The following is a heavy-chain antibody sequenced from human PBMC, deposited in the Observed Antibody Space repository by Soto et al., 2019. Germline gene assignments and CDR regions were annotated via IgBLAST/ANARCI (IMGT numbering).Heavy chain of an antibody. Sequence: PWGSLRLSCAASGFTFSSYVIHWGRHSPFKGLEWVAVIAYDGSIEYYADSVKGRFAISRDNSKNTLYLQINSLRAEDAAVYYCAKASLANYYFFSLGVWGQGTTVTVSS. CDR2: IAYDGSIE. V-gene: IGHV3-30*18. D-gene: IGHD5-12*01. CDR1: GFTFSSYV. CDR3: AKASLANYYFFSLGV. J-gene: IGHJ6*02.